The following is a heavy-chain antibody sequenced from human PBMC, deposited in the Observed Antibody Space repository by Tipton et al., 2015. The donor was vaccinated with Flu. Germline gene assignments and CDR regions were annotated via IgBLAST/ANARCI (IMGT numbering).Heavy chain of an antibody. CDR2: IDAGGST. V-gene: IGHV4-4*07. CDR3: ARDLRGYRGYTGGDVFDI. J-gene: IGHJ3*02. D-gene: IGHD5-12*01. Sequence: TLSLTCSVSGGSVSRYYWSWIRQPAGKGLQWLGRIDAGGSTLYNESLQSRILMSVDTSKNQISVRLRSVTAADTAFYYCARDLRGYRGYTGGDVFDIWGQGILVTVSS. CDR1: GGSVSRYY.